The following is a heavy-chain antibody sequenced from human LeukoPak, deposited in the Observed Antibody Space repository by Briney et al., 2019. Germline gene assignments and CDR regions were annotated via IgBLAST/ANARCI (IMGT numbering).Heavy chain of an antibody. J-gene: IGHJ4*02. CDR2: INHSGST. V-gene: IGHV4-34*01. Sequence: KPSETLSLTCAVYGXSFSGYYWSWIRQPPGKGLEWIGEINHSGSTNYNPSLKSRVTISVDTSKNQFSLKLSSVTAADTAVYYCAGGAVAPFDYWGQGTLVTVSS. CDR1: GXSFSGYY. D-gene: IGHD6-19*01. CDR3: AGGAVAPFDY.